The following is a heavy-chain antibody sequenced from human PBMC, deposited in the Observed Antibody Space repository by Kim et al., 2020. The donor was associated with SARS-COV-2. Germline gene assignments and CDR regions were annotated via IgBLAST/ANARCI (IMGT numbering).Heavy chain of an antibody. CDR2: ISSSSSYI. CDR3: ASFRPTAIYYYYGMDV. V-gene: IGHV3-21*01. Sequence: GGSLRLSCAASGFTFSSYSMNWVRQAPGKGLEWVSSISSSSSYIYYADSVKGRFTISRDNAKNSLYLQMNSLRAEDTAVYYCASFRPTAIYYYYGMDVWGQGTTVTVSS. D-gene: IGHD1-26*01. CDR1: GFTFSSYS. J-gene: IGHJ6*02.